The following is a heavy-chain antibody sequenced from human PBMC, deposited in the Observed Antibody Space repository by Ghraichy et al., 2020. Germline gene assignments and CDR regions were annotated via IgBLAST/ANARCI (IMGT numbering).Heavy chain of an antibody. V-gene: IGHV3-21*01. CDR2: ISSSSSYI. CDR3: AREGGVAARPLYYYYGMDV. J-gene: IGHJ6*01. Sequence: GESLRLSCAASGFTFSSYSMNWVRQAPGKGLEWVSSISSSSSYIYYADSVKGRFTISRDNAKNSLYLQMNSLRAEDTAVYYCAREGGVAARPLYYYYGMDVWGQGTTVTVSS. CDR1: GFTFSSYS. D-gene: IGHD6-6*01.